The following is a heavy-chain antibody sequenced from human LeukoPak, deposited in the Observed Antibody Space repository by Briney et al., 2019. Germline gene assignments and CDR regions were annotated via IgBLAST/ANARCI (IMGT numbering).Heavy chain of an antibody. CDR1: GYTFTSYY. CDR3: ARDGDSFGVVIARSADYGMDV. CDR2: INPSGGST. D-gene: IGHD3-3*01. J-gene: IGHJ6*02. Sequence: VASVKVSCKASGYTFTSYYMHWVRQAPGQGLEWMGIINPSGGSTSYAQKFQGRVTMTRDTSTSTVYMELSSLRSEDTAVYYCARDGDSFGVVIARSADYGMDVWGQGTTVTVSS. V-gene: IGHV1-46*01.